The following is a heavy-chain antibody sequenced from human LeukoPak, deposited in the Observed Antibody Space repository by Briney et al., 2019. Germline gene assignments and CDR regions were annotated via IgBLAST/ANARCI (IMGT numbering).Heavy chain of an antibody. Sequence: PSETLSLTCAVSGGSISSSNWWSWVRQPPGKGLEWIGEIYHSGSTNYNPSLKSRVTISVDKSKNQFSLKLSSVTAADTAVYYCARALVSSGSYLFDYWGQGTLVTVSS. D-gene: IGHD1-26*01. V-gene: IGHV4-4*02. CDR3: ARALVSSGSYLFDY. CDR1: GGSISSSNW. J-gene: IGHJ4*02. CDR2: IYHSGST.